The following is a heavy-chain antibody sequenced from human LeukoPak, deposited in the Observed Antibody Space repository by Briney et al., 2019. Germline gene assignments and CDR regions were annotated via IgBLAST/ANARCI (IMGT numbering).Heavy chain of an antibody. CDR3: AKDLLAAVVA. V-gene: IGHV3-23*01. Sequence: PGGALRLSCAASGVTFSSYAVCRVRAAPGKGLEWVSAISGSGGSTYYADSVKGRFTISRDNSKNPQYLHMNSLRAEVKAVCYCAKDLLAAVVAWGQGTLVTVSS. D-gene: IGHD3-22*01. CDR1: GVTFSSYA. J-gene: IGHJ4*02. CDR2: ISGSGGST.